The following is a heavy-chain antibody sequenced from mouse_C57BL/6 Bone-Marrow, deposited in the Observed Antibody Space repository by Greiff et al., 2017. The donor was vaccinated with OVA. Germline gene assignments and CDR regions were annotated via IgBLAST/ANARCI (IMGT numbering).Heavy chain of an antibody. CDR3: ERGGYYSRSWFAY. CDR1: GYTFTSYG. D-gene: IGHD2-3*01. Sequence: QVQLQQSGAELARPGASVKLSCKASGYTFTSYGISWVKQRTGQGLEWIGEIYPRSGNTYYNEKSKGMATLTADKSSSPAYMELRSLTSEDSAVYFCERGGYYSRSWFAYWGQGTLVTVSA. CDR2: IYPRSGNT. J-gene: IGHJ3*01. V-gene: IGHV1-81*01.